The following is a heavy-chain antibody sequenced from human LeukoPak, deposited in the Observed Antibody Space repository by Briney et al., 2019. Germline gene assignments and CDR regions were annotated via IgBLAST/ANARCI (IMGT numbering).Heavy chain of an antibody. Sequence: GGSLRLSCAAPGFTFSGYALHWVRQAPGKGLEWVAVISYDGTNKYYADSVKGRFTISRDNSKNTLYLQMNSLRAEDTAVYYCARRRDYYDSSGVDYWGQGTLVTVSS. CDR1: GFTFSGYA. CDR3: ARRRDYYDSSGVDY. V-gene: IGHV3-30*04. CDR2: ISYDGTNK. J-gene: IGHJ4*02. D-gene: IGHD3-22*01.